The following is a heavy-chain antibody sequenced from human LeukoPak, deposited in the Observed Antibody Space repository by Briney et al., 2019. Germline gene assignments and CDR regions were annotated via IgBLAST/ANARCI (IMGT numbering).Heavy chain of an antibody. CDR3: ASNYGSGSYYKYYYYYGMDV. CDR1: GFTFSSYW. J-gene: IGHJ6*02. V-gene: IGHV3-74*01. CDR2: INSDGSST. D-gene: IGHD3-10*01. Sequence: GGSLRLSCAASGFTFSSYWMHWVRQAPGKGLVWVSRINSDGSSTSYADSVKGRFTISRDNAKNTLYLQMNSLRAEDTAVYYCASNYGSGSYYKYYYYYGMDVWGQGTTVTVSS.